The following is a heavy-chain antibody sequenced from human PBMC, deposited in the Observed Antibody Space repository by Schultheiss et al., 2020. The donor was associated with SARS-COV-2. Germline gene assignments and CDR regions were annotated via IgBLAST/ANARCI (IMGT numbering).Heavy chain of an antibody. Sequence: ASVKVSCKTSGYTFVSYGISWVRQAPGQGLEWMGWISGYSANTKYAQKLQGRVTMTTDTSTSTAYMELRSLRSDDTAVYYCARDTNGSGWSRAYFQYWGQGTLVTVSS. J-gene: IGHJ1*01. V-gene: IGHV1-18*01. D-gene: IGHD6-13*01. CDR3: ARDTNGSGWSRAYFQY. CDR2: ISGYSANT. CDR1: GYTFVSYG.